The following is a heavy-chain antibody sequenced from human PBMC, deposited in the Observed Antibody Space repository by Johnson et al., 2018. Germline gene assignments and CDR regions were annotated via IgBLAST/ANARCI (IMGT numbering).Heavy chain of an antibody. CDR3: AKDIYDSSGPRYYYGMDV. CDR1: GFTFDDYA. J-gene: IGHJ6*02. Sequence: EVQLLESGGGLVQPGRSLRLSCAASGFTFDDYAMHWVRQAPGKGLEWVSGISWNSGSIGYADSVKGRFTISRDNAKNSLYLQMNSLRAEDTALYYCAKDIYDSSGPRYYYGMDVWGQGTTVTVSS. V-gene: IGHV3-9*01. CDR2: ISWNSGSI. D-gene: IGHD3-22*01.